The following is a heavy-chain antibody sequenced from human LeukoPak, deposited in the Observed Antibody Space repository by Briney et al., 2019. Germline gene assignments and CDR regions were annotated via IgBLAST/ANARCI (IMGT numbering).Heavy chain of an antibody. D-gene: IGHD4-23*01. J-gene: IGHJ4*02. Sequence: GGSLRLSCAASGFTFSSYWMNWVRQAPGKGLEWVANINQDGSEKYYVDSVRGRFTISRDNAKNSLYLQMNSLRAEDTAVYYCARGGTADGNSPPFDYWGQGTLVTVSS. CDR1: GFTFSSYW. CDR2: INQDGSEK. V-gene: IGHV3-7*02. CDR3: ARGGTADGNSPPFDY.